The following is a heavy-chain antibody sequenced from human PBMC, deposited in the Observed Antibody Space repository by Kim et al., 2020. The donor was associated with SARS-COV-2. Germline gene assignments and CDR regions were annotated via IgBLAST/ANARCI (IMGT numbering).Heavy chain of an antibody. D-gene: IGHD5-12*01. CDR2: GRT. J-gene: IGHJ4*02. Sequence: GRTYYNPSRKRRVTISVDTYQNQFSLKLSSVTAADTAVYYCANGWLRIHYWGQGTLVTVSS. CDR3: ANGWLRIHY. V-gene: IGHV4-39*07.